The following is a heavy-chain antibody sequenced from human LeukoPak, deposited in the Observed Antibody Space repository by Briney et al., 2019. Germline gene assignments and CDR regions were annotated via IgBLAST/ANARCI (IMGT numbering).Heavy chain of an antibody. D-gene: IGHD5-18*01. CDR3: ARDVDTAMVTYYYYGMDV. Sequence: PGRSLRLSCAASGFTFSSYGMHWVRQAPGKGLEWVEVIWYCGSNKYYADSVKGRFTISRDNSKNTLYLQMNSRRAEDTAVYYCARDVDTAMVTYYYYGMDVWGQGTTVTVSS. J-gene: IGHJ6*02. CDR1: GFTFSSYG. CDR2: IWYCGSNK. V-gene: IGHV3-33*01.